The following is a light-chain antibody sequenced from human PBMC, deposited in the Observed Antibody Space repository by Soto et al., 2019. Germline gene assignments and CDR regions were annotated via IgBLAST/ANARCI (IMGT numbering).Light chain of an antibody. CDR3: LRRSTWLWT. J-gene: IGKJ1*01. Sequence: DIVFTLATATLYLSPGLRATLSCRTSKTAKNYLALYQQKPGQDPRLLIYDASNRATGIPARFSGSGSGGDFTLTIIRLEPEDFAVYYCLRRSTWLWTFGQGTKVEI. CDR2: DAS. V-gene: IGKV3-11*02. CDR1: KTAKNY.